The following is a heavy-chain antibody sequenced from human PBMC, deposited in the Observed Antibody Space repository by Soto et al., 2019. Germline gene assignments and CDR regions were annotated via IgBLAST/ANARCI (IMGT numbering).Heavy chain of an antibody. CDR2: IYTSGST. CDR1: GFIVSSNY. Sequence: EVQLVESGGGLVQPGGSLRLSCAASGFIVSSNYMSWVRQAPGKGLEWVSVIYTSGSTYYADSVKGRFTISRDNPKNIVYLKMNSRRAEDTAVYYCAGGDGALDVWGQGTLFPFS. CDR3: AGGDGALDV. D-gene: IGHD3-16*01. V-gene: IGHV3-66*01. J-gene: IGHJ3*01.